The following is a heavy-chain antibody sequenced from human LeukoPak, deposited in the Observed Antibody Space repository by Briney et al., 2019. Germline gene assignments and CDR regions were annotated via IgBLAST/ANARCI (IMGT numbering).Heavy chain of an antibody. Sequence: GGALRLSCAASGFTFSTYSMNWVRQAPGKGLEWVSSISTSSTYIYYADAVKGRFTVSRDNAKNSRNLQMNSLRAEDTAVYYCARHEPVITLSSYYYGMDVWGPGTTVTVSS. V-gene: IGHV3-21*01. CDR1: GFTFSTYS. J-gene: IGHJ6*02. D-gene: IGHD1-14*01. CDR2: ISTSSTYI. CDR3: ARHEPVITLSSYYYGMDV.